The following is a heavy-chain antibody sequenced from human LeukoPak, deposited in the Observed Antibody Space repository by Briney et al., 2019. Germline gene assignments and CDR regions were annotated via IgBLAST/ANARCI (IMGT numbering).Heavy chain of an antibody. D-gene: IGHD2-15*01. J-gene: IGHJ4*02. CDR1: GGSISGYY. V-gene: IGHV4-4*07. CDR2: IYTSGST. CDR3: ARGYCSGGSCYIFDY. Sequence: SETLSLTCTVSGGSISGYYWSWIRQPAGKGLEWIWRIYTSGSTNYNPSLKSRVTMSVDTSKNQFSLKLTSVTAADTAVYYCARGYCSGGSCYIFDYWGQGPLVTVSS.